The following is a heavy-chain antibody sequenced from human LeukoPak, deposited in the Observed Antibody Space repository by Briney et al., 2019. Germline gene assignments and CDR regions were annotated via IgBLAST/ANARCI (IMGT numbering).Heavy chain of an antibody. CDR3: ARQGSGSYYRYFDY. CDR2: ISPSSGGA. D-gene: IGHD3-10*01. J-gene: IGHJ4*02. V-gene: IGHV1-2*02. Sequence: ASVKVSCKASGYTFTGYYMHWVRQAPGQGLEWMGWISPSSGGANYAQNFQGRVTMTRDTSISTAYMELSRLRSDNTAVYYCARQGSGSYYRYFDYWGQGTLVTVSS. CDR1: GYTFTGYY.